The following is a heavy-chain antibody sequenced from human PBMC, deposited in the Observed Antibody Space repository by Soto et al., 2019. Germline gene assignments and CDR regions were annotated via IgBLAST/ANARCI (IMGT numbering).Heavy chain of an antibody. CDR3: ARDRYYGSGTYYNFYSGMDV. CDR2: IFHSGST. V-gene: IGHV4-30-4*01. J-gene: IGHJ6*02. Sequence: TLSLTCTVSGGSINSGDYYWTWVRQPPGKGLEWIGNIFHSGSTYYTPSLQSRVTISLDTSKNHFSLKLSSVTPADTAVYYCARDRYYGSGTYYNFYSGMDVWGQGTTVTVSS. CDR1: GGSINSGDYY. D-gene: IGHD3-10*01.